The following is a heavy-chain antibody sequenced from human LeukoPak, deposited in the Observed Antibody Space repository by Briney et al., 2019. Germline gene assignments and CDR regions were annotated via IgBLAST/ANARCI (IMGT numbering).Heavy chain of an antibody. V-gene: IGHV4-38-2*02. Sequence: PSETLSLTCTVSGYSISSGYYWGWIRQPPGKGLEWIGSIYHSGSTYYNPSLKSRVTISVDTSKNQFSLKLSSVTAADTAVYYCARGSLATIIFDPWGQGTLVTVSS. CDR3: ARGSLATIIFDP. J-gene: IGHJ5*02. CDR2: IYHSGST. D-gene: IGHD5-12*01. CDR1: GYSISSGYY.